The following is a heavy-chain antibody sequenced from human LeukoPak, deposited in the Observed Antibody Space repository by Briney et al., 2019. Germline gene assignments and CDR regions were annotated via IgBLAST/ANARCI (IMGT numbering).Heavy chain of an antibody. CDR1: GGSISTSNYY. V-gene: IGHV4-39*01. CDR2: IYYSGST. CDR3: ATEIIGIAAAPY. J-gene: IGHJ4*02. D-gene: IGHD6-13*01. Sequence: SETLSLTCTVSGGSISTSNYYWGWIRQPPGRGLEWIGSIYYSGSTFYNPSLKIRVTISVDTSKNQFSLKLSSVTAADTAVYYCATEIIGIAAAPYWGQGTLVTASS.